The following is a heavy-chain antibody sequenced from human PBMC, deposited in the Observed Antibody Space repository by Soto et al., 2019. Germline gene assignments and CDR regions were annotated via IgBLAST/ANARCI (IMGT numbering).Heavy chain of an antibody. CDR3: ARSSGHYRPFDS. V-gene: IGHV3-48*03. CDR2: ITSRSDTI. Sequence: GSLRLSCAASGFTFSSYEMNWVRQAPGKGLEWVSHITSRSDTIYYADSVKGRFTISRDNAETSLYLQMNSLRAEDTAVYYCARSSGHYRPFDSWGQGT. D-gene: IGHD3-22*01. J-gene: IGHJ4*02. CDR1: GFTFSSYE.